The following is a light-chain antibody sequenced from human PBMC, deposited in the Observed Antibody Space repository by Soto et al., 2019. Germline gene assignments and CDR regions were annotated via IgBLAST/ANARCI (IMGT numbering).Light chain of an antibody. J-gene: IGKJ1*01. CDR1: QSISDW. CDR3: QQYDSFPWT. V-gene: IGKV1-5*01. CDR2: DVS. Sequence: DIQMTQSPSTLSASVGDRVTITCRASQSISDWLAWCQQTPGKAPKLLIFDVSSLESGVPSRFSGSGSGTEFTLTISSLQPDDFATYYCQQYDSFPWTFGQGTKVDIK.